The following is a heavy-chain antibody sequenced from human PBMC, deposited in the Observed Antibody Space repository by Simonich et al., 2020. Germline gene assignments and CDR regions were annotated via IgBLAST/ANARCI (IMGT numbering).Heavy chain of an antibody. CDR2: IDYSGNT. CDR1: GGSISRYY. J-gene: IGHJ4*02. Sequence: QVQLQESGPGLVKPSETLSLTCTVSGGSISRYYWSWIRQPPGKGLEWIGYIDYSGNTNYTPSLKSRVTISVDTSKNQFSLKLSSVTAADTAVYYCARLPDYWGQGTLVTVSS. CDR3: ARLPDY. V-gene: IGHV4-59*08.